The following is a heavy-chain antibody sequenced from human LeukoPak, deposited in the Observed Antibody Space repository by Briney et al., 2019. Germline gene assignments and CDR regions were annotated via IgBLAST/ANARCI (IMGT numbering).Heavy chain of an antibody. CDR3: AKDSRGYQDFFDY. J-gene: IGHJ4*02. D-gene: IGHD3-22*01. CDR1: GFTFSSYG. V-gene: IGHV3-23*01. CDR2: ISGSGGST. Sequence: GGSLRLSCAASGFTFSSYGMSWVRQAPGKGLEWVSVISGSGGSTYYAASVKGRFTIARDNSRNTLYLQMNSLRAEDTAVYYCAKDSRGYQDFFDYWGQGTLVTVSS.